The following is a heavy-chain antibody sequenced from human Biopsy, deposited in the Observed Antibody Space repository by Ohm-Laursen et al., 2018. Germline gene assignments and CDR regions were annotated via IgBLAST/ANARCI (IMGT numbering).Heavy chain of an antibody. CDR3: ARRGSGGRSFDH. D-gene: IGHD2-15*01. CDR2: ISDSGST. J-gene: IGHJ4*02. V-gene: IGHV4-59*08. CDR1: GGSFSGYY. Sequence: TLSLTCAVYGGSFSGYYWTWIRQPPGKGPEWIGDISDSGSTNYKPSLKSRVIISVDTSKNQFSLNLSSVTAADTAVYYCARRGSGGRSFDHWGQGTLVTVSS.